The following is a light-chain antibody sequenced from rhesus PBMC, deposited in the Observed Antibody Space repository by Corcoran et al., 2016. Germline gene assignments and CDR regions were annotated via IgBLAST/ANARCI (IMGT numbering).Light chain of an antibody. Sequence: DIQMTQSPSSLSASVGDRVTITCQASQGISSWLAWYQQKPGKAPKLLIYAASSLQSGVPSRFSGSGYGTDFTLTISSLPPEDFATYYCQKQNSYPPTFGQGTKVEIK. CDR3: QKQNSYPPT. J-gene: IGKJ1*01. CDR1: QGISSW. V-gene: IGKV1-33*02. CDR2: AAS.